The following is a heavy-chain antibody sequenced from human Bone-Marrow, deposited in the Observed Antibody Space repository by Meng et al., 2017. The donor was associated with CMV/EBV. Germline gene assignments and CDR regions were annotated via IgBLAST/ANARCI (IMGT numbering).Heavy chain of an antibody. Sequence: SETLSLTCTVSGGSISSYYWSWIRQPPGKGLEWIGYIYYSGSTNYNPSLKSRVTKSVDTPKNQFSLKLSSVTAADTAVYYCAREAYQLLFLDYWGQGTLVTVSS. CDR1: GGSISSYY. V-gene: IGHV4-59*12. CDR2: IYYSGST. D-gene: IGHD2-2*01. J-gene: IGHJ4*02. CDR3: AREAYQLLFLDY.